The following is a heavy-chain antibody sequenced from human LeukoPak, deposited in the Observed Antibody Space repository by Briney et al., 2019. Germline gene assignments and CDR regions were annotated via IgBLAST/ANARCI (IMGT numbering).Heavy chain of an antibody. V-gene: IGHV1-2*02. CDR3: ARDSGSYGEIWFDP. CDR2: INPNSGGT. D-gene: IGHD1-26*01. CDR1: GYTFNGYY. J-gene: IGHJ5*02. Sequence: ASVKVSCKASGYTFNGYYMHWVRQAPGQGLEWMGWINPNSGGTNYAQKFQGRVTMTRDTSISTAYMELSRLRSDDTAVYYCARDSGSYGEIWFDPWGQGTLVTVSS.